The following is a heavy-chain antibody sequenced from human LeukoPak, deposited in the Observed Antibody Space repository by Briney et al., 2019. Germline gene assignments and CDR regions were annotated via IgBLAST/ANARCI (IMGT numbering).Heavy chain of an antibody. CDR3: ARVSMRYCSSTSCFRPARWFDP. V-gene: IGHV1-8*01. J-gene: IGHJ5*02. D-gene: IGHD2-2*01. Sequence: ASVKVSCKASGYTFTSYDINWVRQATGQGLEWMGWMNPNSGNTGYAQKFQGRVTMTRNTSISTAYMELSSLRSEDTAVYYCARVSMRYCSSTSCFRPARWFDPWGQGTLVTVSS. CDR1: GYTFTSYD. CDR2: MNPNSGNT.